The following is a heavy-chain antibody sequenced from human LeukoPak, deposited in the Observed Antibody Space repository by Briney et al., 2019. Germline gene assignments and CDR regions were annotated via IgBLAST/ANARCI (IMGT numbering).Heavy chain of an antibody. V-gene: IGHV3-23*01. CDR3: ASSDVDTAPLDY. Sequence: QAGGSLRLSCAASGFTFSSYAMSWVRQAPGKGLEWVSAISGSGGSTYYADDVKGRFTISRDNSKNTLYLQMNSLRAEDTAVYYCASSDVDTAPLDYWGQGTLVTVSS. D-gene: IGHD5-18*01. CDR1: GFTFSSYA. J-gene: IGHJ4*02. CDR2: ISGSGGST.